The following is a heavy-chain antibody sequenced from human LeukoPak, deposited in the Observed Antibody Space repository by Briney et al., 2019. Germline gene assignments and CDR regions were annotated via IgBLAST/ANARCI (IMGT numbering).Heavy chain of an antibody. D-gene: IGHD6-19*01. CDR3: ARDPLYSSGWYAFDY. V-gene: IGHV3-21*01. Sequence: GGSLRLSCAASGFTFSSYSMNWVRQAPGKGLEWVSSISSSSSYIYYADSVKGRFTISRDNAKNSLYLQMNSLRAEDTAEYYCARDPLYSSGWYAFDYWGQGTLVTVSS. CDR2: ISSSSSYI. J-gene: IGHJ4*02. CDR1: GFTFSSYS.